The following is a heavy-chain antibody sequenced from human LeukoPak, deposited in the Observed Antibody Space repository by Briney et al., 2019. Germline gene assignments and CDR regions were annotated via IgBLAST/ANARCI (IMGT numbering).Heavy chain of an antibody. V-gene: IGHV4-59*01. J-gene: IGHJ4*02. Sequence: KPSETLSLTCTVSGGSISSYYWSWIRQPPGKGLEWIGYIYYSGSTNYNPSLKSRVTISVDTSKSQFSLKLSSVTAADTAVYYCARSRDYGDLYYFDYWGQGTLVTVSS. D-gene: IGHD4-17*01. CDR3: ARSRDYGDLYYFDY. CDR2: IYYSGST. CDR1: GGSISSYY.